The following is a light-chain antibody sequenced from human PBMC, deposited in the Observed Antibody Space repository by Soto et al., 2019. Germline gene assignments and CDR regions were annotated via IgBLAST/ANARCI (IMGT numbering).Light chain of an antibody. CDR3: AAWDDSLSGPV. V-gene: IGLV1-44*01. Sequence: QSVLTQPPSASETPGQRVTISCSGSSSNIGSNTVNWYQQLPGTAPKLLIYSNNQRPSGVPDRFSGSKSGTSASLAISGLQSEDEADYYCAAWDDSLSGPVFGGGTKVTVL. J-gene: IGLJ3*02. CDR1: SSNIGSNT. CDR2: SNN.